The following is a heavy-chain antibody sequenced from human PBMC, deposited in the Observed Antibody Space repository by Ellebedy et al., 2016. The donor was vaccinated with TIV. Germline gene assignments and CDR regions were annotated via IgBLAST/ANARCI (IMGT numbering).Heavy chain of an antibody. CDR3: ARAGLDYDFWSGLTGI. Sequence: ASVKVSCKASGYTFTSYYMHWVRQAPGQGLEWVGVINPSGGTTSYSQKFQGRVTMTRDMSTTTVYMELSSLTSDDTAVYYCARAGLDYDFWSGLTGIWGQGTMVTVSS. V-gene: IGHV1-46*01. D-gene: IGHD3-3*01. CDR1: GYTFTSYY. CDR2: INPSGGTT. J-gene: IGHJ3*02.